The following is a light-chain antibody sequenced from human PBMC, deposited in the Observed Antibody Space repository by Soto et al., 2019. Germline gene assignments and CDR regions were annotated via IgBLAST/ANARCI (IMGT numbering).Light chain of an antibody. Sequence: EIVLTQSPGTLSLSPGERATLSCRASLSVSNNYLAWYQQKPGLAPRLLMYGASSRATGIPDRFSGSGSGTDFTLTISRLEPEDFAVYYCQQYGSSPPLTFGGGTKVDIK. J-gene: IGKJ4*01. V-gene: IGKV3-20*01. CDR2: GAS. CDR3: QQYGSSPPLT. CDR1: LSVSNNY.